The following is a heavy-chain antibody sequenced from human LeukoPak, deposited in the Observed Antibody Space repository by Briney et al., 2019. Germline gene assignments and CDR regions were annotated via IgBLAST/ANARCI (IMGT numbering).Heavy chain of an antibody. J-gene: IGHJ4*02. Sequence: RGGSLRLSCAPSGFTFSSYSMNWVRQAPGKGVEGVSSISSSSSYIYYADSVKGRFTISGDNAKNSLYLQMNSLRAEDTAVYYCAKGVDYCSGGSCPGDYWGAGTLVTVSS. CDR3: AKGVDYCSGGSCPGDY. D-gene: IGHD2-15*01. CDR2: ISSSSSYI. V-gene: IGHV3-21*01. CDR1: GFTFSSYS.